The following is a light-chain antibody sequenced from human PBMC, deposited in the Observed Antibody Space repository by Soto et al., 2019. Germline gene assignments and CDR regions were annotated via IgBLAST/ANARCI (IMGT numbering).Light chain of an antibody. CDR1: QSVSSNH. Sequence: EIVLTQSPGTLSLSPGERVTLSCRASQSVSSNHLAWYQQKPGQAPRLLIYATSSRATGIPDRFSGSGSGTDFTLTINRLEPEDFAVYYCQQYGNSPRYSFGQGTRLEIK. J-gene: IGKJ2*03. CDR2: ATS. CDR3: QQYGNSPRYS. V-gene: IGKV3-20*01.